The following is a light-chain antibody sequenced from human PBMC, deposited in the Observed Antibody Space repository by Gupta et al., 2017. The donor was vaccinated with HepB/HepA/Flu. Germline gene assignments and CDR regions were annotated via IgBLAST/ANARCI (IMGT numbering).Light chain of an antibody. CDR3: QAWDSSNVV. Sequence: SYDLTQQPSVSVSPGQTASITCSGDEVGDKYVCWYQQKPGQSPVLVIYKDSKRPAGIPGRFSGSDSGTTATLTIGGTQAMDDDYYYCQAWDSSNVVFGGGTKLTVL. V-gene: IGLV3-1*01. CDR1: EVGDKY. CDR2: KDS. J-gene: IGLJ2*01.